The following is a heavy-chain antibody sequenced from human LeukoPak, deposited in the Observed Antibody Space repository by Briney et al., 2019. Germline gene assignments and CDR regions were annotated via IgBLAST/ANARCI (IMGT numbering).Heavy chain of an antibody. J-gene: IGHJ3*02. CDR2: ISSSSSYI. CDR1: GFTFSSYS. Sequence: GGSLRLSCAASGFTFSSYSMNWVRQAPGKGLEWVSSISSSSSYIYYADSVKGRFTISRDNAKNSLYQQMNSLRAEDTAVYYCARLFRDAFDIWGQGTMVTVSS. V-gene: IGHV3-21*01. CDR3: ARLFRDAFDI.